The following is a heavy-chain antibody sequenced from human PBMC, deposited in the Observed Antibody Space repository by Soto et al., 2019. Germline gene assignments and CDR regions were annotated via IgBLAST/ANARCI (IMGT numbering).Heavy chain of an antibody. D-gene: IGHD4-17*01. J-gene: IGHJ2*01. CDR2: IIPIFGTA. CDR3: ARDGGDDYGVISYWYFDL. CDR1: GGTFSSYA. Sequence: QVQLVQSGAEVKKPGSSVKVSCKASGGTFSSYAISWVRQAPGQGLEWMGGIIPIFGTANYAQKFQGRVTITAEKSTSTAYRELSSLRSEDTAVYYCARDGGDDYGVISYWYFDLWGRGTLVTVSS. V-gene: IGHV1-69*06.